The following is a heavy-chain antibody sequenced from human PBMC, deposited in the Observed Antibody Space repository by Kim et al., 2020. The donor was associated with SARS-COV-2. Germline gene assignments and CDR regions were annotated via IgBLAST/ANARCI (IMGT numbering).Heavy chain of an antibody. Sequence: GGSLRLSCAASGFTFSSYGMHWVRQAPGKGLEWVAVISYDGSNKYYADSVKGRFTISRDNSKNTLYLQMNSLRAEDTAVYYCAKDRWQLYYGMDVWGQGTTVTVSS. CDR1: GFTFSSYG. D-gene: IGHD1-26*01. CDR3: AKDRWQLYYGMDV. CDR2: ISYDGSNK. V-gene: IGHV3-30*18. J-gene: IGHJ6*02.